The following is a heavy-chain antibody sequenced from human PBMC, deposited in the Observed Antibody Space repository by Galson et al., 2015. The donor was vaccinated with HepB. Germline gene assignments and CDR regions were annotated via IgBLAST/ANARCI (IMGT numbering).Heavy chain of an antibody. CDR1: GFTFSSYW. CDR3: AREGYITMVRGAIYFDY. J-gene: IGHJ4*02. V-gene: IGHV3-74*01. D-gene: IGHD3-10*01. CDR2: INSDGSST. Sequence: SLRLSCAASGFTFSSYWMHWVRQAPGKGLVWVSRINSDGSSTSYAGSVKGRFTISRDNAKNTLYLQMNSLRAEDTAVYYCAREGYITMVRGAIYFDYWGQGTLVTVSS.